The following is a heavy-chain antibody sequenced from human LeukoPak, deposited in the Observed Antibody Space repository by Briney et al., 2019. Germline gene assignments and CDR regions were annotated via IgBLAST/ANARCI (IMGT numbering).Heavy chain of an antibody. CDR3: ANHHPLRYLDL. CDR2: IIDGNGAT. V-gene: IGHV3-23*01. CDR1: GFTSSTFS. J-gene: IGHJ2*01. Sequence: GGSLRLSCAASGFTSSTFSMSWVRQAPGKGLEWVSAIIDGNGATYYGDFVKGRFTISRDNSQSTLYLQMNNLRAEDTAVYYCANHHPLRYLDLWGHGTLVTVS.